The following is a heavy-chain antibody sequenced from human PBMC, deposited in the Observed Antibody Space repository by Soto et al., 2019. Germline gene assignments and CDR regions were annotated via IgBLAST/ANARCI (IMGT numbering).Heavy chain of an antibody. CDR3: ARGYYDILTGHLYFDY. D-gene: IGHD3-9*01. Sequence: SETLSLTCTVSGGSVSSGSYYWSWIRQPPGKGLEWIGYIYYSGSTNYNPSLKSRVTISVDTSKNQFSLKLSSVTAADMAVYYCARGYYDILTGHLYFDYWGQGTLVTVSS. V-gene: IGHV4-61*01. J-gene: IGHJ4*02. CDR2: IYYSGST. CDR1: GGSVSSGSYY.